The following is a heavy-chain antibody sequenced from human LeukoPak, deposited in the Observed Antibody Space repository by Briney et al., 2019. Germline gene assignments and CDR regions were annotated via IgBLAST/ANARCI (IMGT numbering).Heavy chain of an antibody. V-gene: IGHV1-46*01. CDR2: NNPSGGRT. CDR1: GYTFTSYY. D-gene: IGHD5-18*01. Sequence: GASVKVSCEASGYTFTSYYMHWVRQPPGQGLEWMGINNPSGGRTSYAQKVQSRVTMTRDTSASTVYIELSSLRSEDTAVYYCARADLRGYSYGPDYWGQGTLVTVSS. CDR3: ARADLRGYSYGPDY. J-gene: IGHJ4*02.